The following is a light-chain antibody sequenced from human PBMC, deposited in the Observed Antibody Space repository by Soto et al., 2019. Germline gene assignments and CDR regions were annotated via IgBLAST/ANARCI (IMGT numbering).Light chain of an antibody. CDR1: SSDVGNYNL. J-gene: IGLJ1*01. V-gene: IGLV2-23*01. Sequence: QSVLTQPASVSGSPGQSITISFTGTSSDVGNYNLVSWFQQYPGKAPKLLIYEGSKRPSGVSNRFSGSKSGHTASLTISGLQAEDEADYYCCSYAGSSTYVFGTGTKVTVL. CDR2: EGS. CDR3: CSYAGSSTYV.